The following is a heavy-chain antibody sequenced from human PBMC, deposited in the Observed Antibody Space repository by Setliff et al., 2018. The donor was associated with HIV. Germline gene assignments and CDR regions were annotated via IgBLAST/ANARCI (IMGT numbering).Heavy chain of an antibody. D-gene: IGHD2-8*01. CDR1: GGSISSSSYY. J-gene: IGHJ3*02. V-gene: IGHV4-39*01. CDR2: IYYSGTT. Sequence: SETLSLTCTVSGGSISSSSYYWGWIRQPPGKGLEWIGSIYYSGTTYYNPSLKSRVTISVDTSKNQFSLKLTSVTAADTAVYYCARHHVKYTDCPSGMCYWDAFDIWGQGTMVTVSS. CDR3: ARHHVKYTDCPSGMCYWDAFDI.